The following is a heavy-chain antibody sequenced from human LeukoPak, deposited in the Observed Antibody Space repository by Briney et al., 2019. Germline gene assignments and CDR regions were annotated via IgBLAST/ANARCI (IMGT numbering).Heavy chain of an antibody. CDR2: INHSGST. J-gene: IGHJ4*02. CDR3: ARGWSTMADY. Sequence: SETLSLTCAVYGGSFSGYYWSWIRQPPGKGLEWIGEINHSGSTNYNPSLKSRVTISVDTSKNQFSLKLSSVTAADTAVYYCARGWSTMADYWGQGTLVTVSS. V-gene: IGHV4-34*01. CDR1: GGSFSGYY. D-gene: IGHD3-10*01.